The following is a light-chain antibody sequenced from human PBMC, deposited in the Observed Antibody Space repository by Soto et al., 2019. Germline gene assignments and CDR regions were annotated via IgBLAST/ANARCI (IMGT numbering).Light chain of an antibody. CDR2: YDD. CDR1: SSNIGNNA. V-gene: IGLV1-36*01. J-gene: IGLJ2*01. Sequence: QPVLTQPPSVSEAPRQRVTISCSGSSSNIGNNAVNWYQQLPGKAPKLLIYYDDLLPSGVSDRFSGSTSGTSASLAISGLQSEDEADYYCAAWDDRLNGVVFGGGTKLTVL. CDR3: AAWDDRLNGVV.